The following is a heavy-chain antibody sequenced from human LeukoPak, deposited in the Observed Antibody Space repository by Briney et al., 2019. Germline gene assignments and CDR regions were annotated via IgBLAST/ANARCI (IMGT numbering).Heavy chain of an antibody. D-gene: IGHD3-10*01. Sequence: ASVKVSCKASGYTFINYALYWVRQAPGQRLEWMGWSNAGNDNTKYSEDFQGRVTITRDTSASTAYMELSSLRSEDTAVYYCARGRGSGSLDYWGQGTLVTVSS. CDR3: ARGRGSGSLDY. J-gene: IGHJ4*02. CDR1: GYTFINYA. V-gene: IGHV1-3*02. CDR2: SNAGNDNT.